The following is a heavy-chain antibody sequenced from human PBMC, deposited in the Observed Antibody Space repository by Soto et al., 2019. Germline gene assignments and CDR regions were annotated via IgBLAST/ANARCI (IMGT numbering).Heavy chain of an antibody. CDR1: EFTVSNNY. J-gene: IGHJ3*02. CDR3: ARGLKARHDAFDI. V-gene: IGHV3-53*01. D-gene: IGHD3-22*01. Sequence: GGSLRLSCAPSEFTVSNNYMNWVRQAPGKGLEWVSIIYSDGIMFHAASVKGRFTISRDNSRNTLYLQMGSLRAEDTAVYYCARGLKARHDAFDIWGPGTMVTV. CDR2: IYSDGIM.